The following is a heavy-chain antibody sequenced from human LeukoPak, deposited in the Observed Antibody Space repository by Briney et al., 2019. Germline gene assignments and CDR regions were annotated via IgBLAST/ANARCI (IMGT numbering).Heavy chain of an antibody. CDR3: ARATDSHDAFDI. V-gene: IGHV3-30-3*01. J-gene: IGHJ3*02. Sequence: GGSLRLSCAASGFTFSSYAMHWVRQAPGKGLEWVAVISYDGSNKYYADSVKGRFTISRDNSKNTLYLQMNSLRAEDTAVYYCARATDSHDAFDIWGQGTMVTVSS. D-gene: IGHD2-15*01. CDR2: ISYDGSNK. CDR1: GFTFSSYA.